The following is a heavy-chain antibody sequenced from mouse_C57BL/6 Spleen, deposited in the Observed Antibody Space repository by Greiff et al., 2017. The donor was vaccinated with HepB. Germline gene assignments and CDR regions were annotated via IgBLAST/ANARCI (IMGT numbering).Heavy chain of an antibody. D-gene: IGHD1-1*01. CDR3: ARSVITRVVPWYFDV. CDR2: IDPNSGGT. Sequence: QVQLQQPGAELVKPGASVKLSCKASGYTFTSYWMHWVKQRPGRGLEWIGSIDPNSGGTKYNEKFKSKATLTVDKPSSTAYMQRSSLTSEDSAVYYCARSVITRVVPWYFDVWGTGTTVTVSS. V-gene: IGHV1-72*01. J-gene: IGHJ1*03. CDR1: GYTFTSYW.